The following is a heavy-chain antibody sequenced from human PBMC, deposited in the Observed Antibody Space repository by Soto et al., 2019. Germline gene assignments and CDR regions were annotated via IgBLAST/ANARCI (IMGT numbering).Heavy chain of an antibody. D-gene: IGHD2-2*01. V-gene: IGHV1-69*13. CDR3: ARHRLGYCSSTSCLNWFDP. CDR2: IIPIFGTA. Sequence: SVKVSCKASGGTFTSYAISWVRQAPGQGLEWMGGIIPIFGTANYAQKFQGRVTITADESTSTAYMELSSLRSEDTAVYYCARHRLGYCSSTSCLNWFDPWGQGTLVTVS. J-gene: IGHJ5*02. CDR1: GGTFTSYA.